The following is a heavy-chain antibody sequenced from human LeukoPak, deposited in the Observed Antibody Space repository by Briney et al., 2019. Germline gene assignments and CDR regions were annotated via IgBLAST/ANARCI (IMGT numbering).Heavy chain of an antibody. D-gene: IGHD3-22*01. J-gene: IGHJ5*02. CDR3: ARVVVITEGEDNWFDP. CDR2: IYYSGST. CDR1: GGSISSSSYY. V-gene: IGHV4-39*07. Sequence: PSETLSLTCTVSGGSISSSSYYWGWIRQPPGKGLEWIGSIYYSGSTYYNPSLKSRVTISVDTSKNQFSLKLSSVTAADTAVYYCARVVVITEGEDNWFDPWGQGTLVTVSS.